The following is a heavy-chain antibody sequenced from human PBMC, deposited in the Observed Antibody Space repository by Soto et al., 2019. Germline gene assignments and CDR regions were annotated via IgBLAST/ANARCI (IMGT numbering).Heavy chain of an antibody. V-gene: IGHV3-48*02. D-gene: IGHD3-10*01. CDR2: ISSTSSTV. J-gene: IGHJ4*02. CDR1: GFTFSSYS. CDR3: AKLITLDY. Sequence: EVQLVESGGGLVQPGGSLRLSCATSGFTFSSYSMNWVRRAPGKGLEWISYISSTSSTVYYADSVKGRFTISRDNAKNSLYLQMNSLRDEDTAVYYCAKLITLDYWDQGTLVTVSS.